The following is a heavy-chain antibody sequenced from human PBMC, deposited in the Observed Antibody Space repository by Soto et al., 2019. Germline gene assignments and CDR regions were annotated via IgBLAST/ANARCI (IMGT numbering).Heavy chain of an antibody. D-gene: IGHD1-26*01. Sequence: QKYLVESGGGVVQPGGSLRLSCVASGSIFSGYGMHWVRQAPGKGLEWVAVIWYDGSNKYYADSVKGRFTISRDNSKNMLYLHKDSLRAEDADAYCCARDGIGGTVFRGFCDYWGQGTLVTVSS. CDR3: ARDGIGGTVFRGFCDY. CDR2: IWYDGSNK. J-gene: IGHJ4*02. V-gene: IGHV3-33*01. CDR1: GSIFSGYG.